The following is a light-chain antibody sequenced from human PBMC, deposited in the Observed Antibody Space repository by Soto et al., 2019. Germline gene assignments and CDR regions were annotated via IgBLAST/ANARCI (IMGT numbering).Light chain of an antibody. CDR2: EVD. CDR3: KSYEVGSTYV. Sequence: QSVLTQPASVSGSPGQSITISCTGTGSDIGYFNYVSWYQQQPGKAPKLMIYEVDNRPSGVSIRFSGSKSGRTASLTISGLQAEDEADYYCKSYEVGSTYVFGTGTKVTVL. CDR1: GSDIGYFNY. J-gene: IGLJ1*01. V-gene: IGLV2-14*01.